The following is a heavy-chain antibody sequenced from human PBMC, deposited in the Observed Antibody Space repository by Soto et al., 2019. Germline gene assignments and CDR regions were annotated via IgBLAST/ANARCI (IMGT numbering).Heavy chain of an antibody. D-gene: IGHD2-15*01. CDR3: TTEETRVAATPYYYYGMDV. CDR2: IKSKTDGGTT. J-gene: IGHJ6*02. Sequence: GGSLRLSCAASGFTFSNAWMNWVRQAPGKGLEWVGRIKSKTDGGTTDYAAPVKGRFTISRDDSKNTLYLQMNSLKTEDTAVYYSTTEETRVAATPYYYYGMDVWGQGTTVTVSS. CDR1: GFTFSNAW. V-gene: IGHV3-15*07.